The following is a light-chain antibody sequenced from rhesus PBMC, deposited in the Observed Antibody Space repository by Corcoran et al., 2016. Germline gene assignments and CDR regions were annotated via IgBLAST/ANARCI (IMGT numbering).Light chain of an antibody. J-gene: IGKJ2*01. CDR1: QGITTD. V-gene: IGKV1-25*01. CDR3: QHYYHTPYR. Sequence: DIQMTQSPSSLSASVGDRVTITCRASQGITTDLAWYQHKPGETLKLLNYEASSLKSGIPSRFCGSGSRTGFTITIDSLLSEDFENYNYQHYYHTPYRFGQGTKVEI. CDR2: EAS.